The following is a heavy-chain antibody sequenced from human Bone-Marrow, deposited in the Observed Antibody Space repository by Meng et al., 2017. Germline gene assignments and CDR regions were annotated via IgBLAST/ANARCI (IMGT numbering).Heavy chain of an antibody. CDR3: VRVSGRDFGGWADS. CDR1: GGSVTSNNG. J-gene: IGHJ4*02. D-gene: IGHD3-10*01. Sequence: QVRRQESGPRLAKHSAPLSLTCDVSGGSVTSNNGWSWVRQSPGKALEWIGEIHHEGNTNYDLSLKSRVTISMEKAKNQIFLRLTSVTAADTAMYYCVRVSGRDFGGWADSWGQGTLVTVSS. CDR2: IHHEGNT. V-gene: IGHV4-4*02.